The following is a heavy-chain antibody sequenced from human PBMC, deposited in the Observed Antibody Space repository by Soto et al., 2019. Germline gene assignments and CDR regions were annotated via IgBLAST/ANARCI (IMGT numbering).Heavy chain of an antibody. D-gene: IGHD1-26*01. J-gene: IGHJ6*03. CDR1: GYTFSTYE. CDR3: ARGGGATFTHYYYYMDV. CDR2: INGGNGKS. Sequence: QVQLVQSGAEVKKPGASVKVSCEASGYTFSTYEMHWVRQAPGQRPEWMGWINGGNGKSKYSETLQGRVTFTRDTSAGTAYRELTSRRPEDPAVYYCARGGGATFTHYYYYMDVWGTGTTVTVSS. V-gene: IGHV1-3*01.